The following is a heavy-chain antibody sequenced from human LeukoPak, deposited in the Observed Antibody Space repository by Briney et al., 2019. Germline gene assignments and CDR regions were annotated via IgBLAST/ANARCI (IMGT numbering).Heavy chain of an antibody. CDR2: IKEDGSEK. CDR3: ARGPYSTGFGPFAY. Sequence: GGSLRLSCAASGFTFSSYWMNWVRQAPGKGLEWVANIKEDGSEKYYVDSVKGRFTVSRDNAKNSLYLHMNSLRAEDTAVYYCARGPYSTGFGPFAYWGKEPWSPSPQ. D-gene: IGHD1-26*01. CDR1: GFTFSSYW. J-gene: IGHJ4*01. V-gene: IGHV3-7*01.